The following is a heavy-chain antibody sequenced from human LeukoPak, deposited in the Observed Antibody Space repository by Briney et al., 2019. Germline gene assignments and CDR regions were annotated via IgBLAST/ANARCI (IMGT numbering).Heavy chain of an antibody. CDR3: AKDLPFYYYYGMDV. Sequence: GGSLRLSCAASGFTFSSYAMSWVRQAPGKGLEWVSATSGSGGSTYYADSVKGRFTISRDNSKNTLYLQMNSLRAEDTAVYYCAKDLPFYYYYGMDVWGQGTTVTVSS. J-gene: IGHJ6*02. CDR1: GFTFSSYA. V-gene: IGHV3-23*01. CDR2: TSGSGGST.